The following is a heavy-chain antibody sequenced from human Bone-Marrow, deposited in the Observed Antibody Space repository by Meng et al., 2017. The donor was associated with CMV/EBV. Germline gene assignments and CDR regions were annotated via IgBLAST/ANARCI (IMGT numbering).Heavy chain of an antibody. CDR1: GGTFSSYD. V-gene: IGHV1-69*05. Sequence: SVKVSCKASGGTFSSYDISWVRQAPGQGLEWMGGIISIFGTANYAQKFQGRVTITTDESTSTAYMELSSLRSEDTAVYYCARGPLSGSYLGYYYGMDVWGQGTTVTVSS. CDR3: ARGPLSGSYLGYYYGMDV. CDR2: IISIFGTA. J-gene: IGHJ6*02. D-gene: IGHD1-26*01.